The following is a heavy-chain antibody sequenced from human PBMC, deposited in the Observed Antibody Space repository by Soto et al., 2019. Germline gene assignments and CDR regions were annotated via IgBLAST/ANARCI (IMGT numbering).Heavy chain of an antibody. V-gene: IGHV4-34*01. CDR2: INHSGST. CDR1: GGSFSGYY. J-gene: IGHJ4*02. CDR3: ARRLTTPIPPLDT. Sequence: NPSETLSLTCAVYGGSFSGYYWSWIRQPPGKGLEWIGEINHSGSTNYNPSLKSRVTISVDTSKNQFSLKLSSVTAADTAVYYCARRLTTPIPPLDTWGQGTLVTVP. D-gene: IGHD1-1*01.